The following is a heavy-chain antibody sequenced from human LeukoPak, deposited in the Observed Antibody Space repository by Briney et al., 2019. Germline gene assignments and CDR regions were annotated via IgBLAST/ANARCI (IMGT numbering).Heavy chain of an antibody. CDR1: GLTVSNHW. Sequence: GGSLRLSCVASGLTVSNHWMSWVRQAPGKGLEWVANIKQDGSEKYYVDSVKGRFTISRDNAKNSLYLQMNSLRVEDTAVYYCARVKGVSAYYDSSGYYRGDYFDYWGQGTLVTVSS. CDR2: IKQDGSEK. CDR3: ARVKGVSAYYDSSGYYRGDYFDY. V-gene: IGHV3-7*01. D-gene: IGHD3-22*01. J-gene: IGHJ4*02.